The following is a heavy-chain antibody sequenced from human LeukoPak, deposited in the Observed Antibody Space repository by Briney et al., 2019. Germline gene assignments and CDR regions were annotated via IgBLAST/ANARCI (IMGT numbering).Heavy chain of an antibody. J-gene: IGHJ4*02. CDR3: ARVLLAAAGTETHLFDY. V-gene: IGHV4-61*01. CDR2: IYYSGST. D-gene: IGHD6-13*01. CDR1: GGSVSSGSYY. Sequence: SETLSLTCTVSGGSVSSGSYYWSWIRQPPGKGLEWIGYIYYSGSTDKNPSLKSRVTISVDTSKNQFSLKLSSVTAADTAVYYCARVLLAAAGTETHLFDYWGQGTLVTVSS.